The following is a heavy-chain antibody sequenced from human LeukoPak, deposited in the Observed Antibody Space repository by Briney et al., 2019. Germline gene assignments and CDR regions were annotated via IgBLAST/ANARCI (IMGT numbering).Heavy chain of an antibody. CDR1: GFTFDHYA. J-gene: IGHJ4*02. D-gene: IGHD3-22*01. CDR2: INANGDTL. CDR3: AKDFYPVAMGSGYVFDS. V-gene: IGHV3-9*03. Sequence: GGSLRLSCAASGFTFDHYAMHWVRHAPGKGLEWVSGINANGDTLGYADSVRGRFTISRDNAKNSLYLQMNRLKVEDMGLYYCAKDFYPVAMGSGYVFDSWGQGTLVTVSS.